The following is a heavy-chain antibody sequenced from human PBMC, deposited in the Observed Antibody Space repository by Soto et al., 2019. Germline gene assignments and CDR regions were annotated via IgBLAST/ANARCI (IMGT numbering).Heavy chain of an antibody. V-gene: IGHV1-3*01. D-gene: IGHD6-19*01. Sequence: ASVKVSCKASGYTFTSYAMHWVLQAPGQRLEWMGWINAGNGNTKYSQKFQGRVTITRDTSASTAYMELSSLRSEDTAVYYCARVRYSSGWYLFDYWGQGTLVTVSS. CDR1: GYTFTSYA. CDR3: ARVRYSSGWYLFDY. J-gene: IGHJ4*02. CDR2: INAGNGNT.